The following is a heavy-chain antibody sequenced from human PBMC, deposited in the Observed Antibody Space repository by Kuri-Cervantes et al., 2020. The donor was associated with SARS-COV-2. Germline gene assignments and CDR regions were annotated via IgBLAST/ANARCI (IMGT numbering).Heavy chain of an antibody. Sequence: GESLKISCAASGFTFSSYAMHWVRQAPGKGLEWVSVIYSGGSTYYADSVKGRFTISRDNSKNTLYLQMNSLRAEDTAVYYCARGAGWGWYLGQFDYWGQGTLVTVSS. V-gene: IGHV3-53*01. CDR2: IYSGGST. D-gene: IGHD3-16*02. CDR3: ARGAGWGWYLGQFDY. CDR1: GFTFSSYA. J-gene: IGHJ4*02.